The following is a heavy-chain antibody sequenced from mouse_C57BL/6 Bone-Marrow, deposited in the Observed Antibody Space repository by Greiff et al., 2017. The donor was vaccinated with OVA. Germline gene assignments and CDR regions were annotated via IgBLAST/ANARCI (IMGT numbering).Heavy chain of an antibody. J-gene: IGHJ2*01. Sequence: EVKLMESGAELVRPGASVKLSCTASGFNIKDDYMHWVKQRPEQGLEWIGWIDPENGDTEYAPKFQGKATITADTSSNTAYLQLSSLTSEDTAVYYYTTDSSGYNDYWGQGTTLTVSS. D-gene: IGHD3-2*02. V-gene: IGHV14-4*01. CDR3: TTDSSGYNDY. CDR2: IDPENGDT. CDR1: GFNIKDDY.